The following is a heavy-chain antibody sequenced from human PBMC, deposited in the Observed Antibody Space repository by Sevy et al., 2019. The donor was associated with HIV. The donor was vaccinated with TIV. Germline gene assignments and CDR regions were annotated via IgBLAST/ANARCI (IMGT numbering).Heavy chain of an antibody. J-gene: IGHJ6*02. CDR2: IKARADGGTT. D-gene: IGHD2-8*01. V-gene: IGHV3-15*01. CDR1: GFTFSYAW. CDR3: STDPIIVLLVTDGKDV. Sequence: GESLKISCAASGFTFSYAWMSWVRQAPGKGLEWVGRIKARADGGTTDYAAPVKGRFTISRDDSKNTLYLQMNSLKAEDTAVYYCSTDPIIVLLVTDGKDVWGQGTTVTVSS.